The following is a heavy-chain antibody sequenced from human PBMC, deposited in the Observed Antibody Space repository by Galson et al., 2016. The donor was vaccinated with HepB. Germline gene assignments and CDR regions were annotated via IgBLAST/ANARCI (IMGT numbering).Heavy chain of an antibody. Sequence: SETLSLTCAVHGGSFSGYLWTWIRQSPDRGLEWIGDINLTGGTNYNPSLRSRVTISADTSNSQFSLRLTSVAVTDSAVYYCAKGPQVPSLKLRLGARKRGDAFNFWGQGAKVTVSS. CDR1: GGSFSGYL. D-gene: IGHD7-27*01. CDR2: INLTGGT. J-gene: IGHJ3*01. V-gene: IGHV4-34*01. CDR3: AKGPQVPSLKLRLGARKRGDAFNF.